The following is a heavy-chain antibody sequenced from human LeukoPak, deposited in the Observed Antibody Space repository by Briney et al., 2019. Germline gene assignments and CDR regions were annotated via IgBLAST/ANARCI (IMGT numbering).Heavy chain of an antibody. V-gene: IGHV3-66*01. J-gene: IGHJ4*02. Sequence: GGSLRLSCAASGFTVSSNYMSWVRQAPGKGLEWVSVIYSGGSTYYADSVKGRFTISRDNSKNTLYLQMNSLRAEDTAVYYCARGEEDYYDSSGYYYATDYWGQGTLVTVSS. D-gene: IGHD3-22*01. CDR3: ARGEEDYYDSSGYYYATDY. CDR2: IYSGGST. CDR1: GFTVSSNY.